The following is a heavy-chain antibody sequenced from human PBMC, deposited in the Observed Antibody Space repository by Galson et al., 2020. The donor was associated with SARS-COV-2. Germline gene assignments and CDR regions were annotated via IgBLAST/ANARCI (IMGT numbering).Heavy chain of an antibody. D-gene: IGHD2-2*01. CDR1: GGSISSYY. Sequence: SETLSLTCTVSGGSISSYYWSWIRQHPGQGLEWIGYIYYSGRTNYNPSLKSRVTISVETSKNQFSLQLSSVTAADTAVYYCARVGLGYCSSTSCYSDYYYMDVWGKGTTVTVSS. J-gene: IGHJ6*03. CDR3: ARVGLGYCSSTSCYSDYYYMDV. V-gene: IGHV4-59*01. CDR2: IYYSGRT.